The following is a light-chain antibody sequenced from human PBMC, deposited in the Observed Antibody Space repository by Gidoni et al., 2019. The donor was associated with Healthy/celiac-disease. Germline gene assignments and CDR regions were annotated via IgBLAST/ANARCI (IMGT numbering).Light chain of an antibody. V-gene: IGKV3-20*01. J-gene: IGKJ1*01. CDR1: QSVISSY. CDR2: GAS. CDR3: QHYGSSPRT. Sequence: DMVLKQPPGTLSLSPGDSATLSCSASQSVISSYLAWYQQKPGQAPRLLIYGASSRATGIPDRFSGSGSGTDFTLTISRLEPEDFAVYYCQHYGSSPRTFGQGTKVEIK.